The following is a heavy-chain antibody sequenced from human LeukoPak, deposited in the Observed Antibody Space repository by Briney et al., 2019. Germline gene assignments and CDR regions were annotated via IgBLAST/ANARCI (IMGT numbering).Heavy chain of an antibody. CDR2: IYYSGST. CDR3: ARDSSGYYRQIYYYYGMDV. J-gene: IGHJ6*02. CDR1: GGSISSSIYY. D-gene: IGHD3-22*01. V-gene: IGHV4-39*01. Sequence: SETLSLTCTVSGGSISSSIYYWGWIRQPPGKGLEWIGSIYYSGSTYYNPSLKSRVTISVDTSKNQFSLKLSSVTAADTAVYYCARDSSGYYRQIYYYYGMDVWGQGTTVTVSS.